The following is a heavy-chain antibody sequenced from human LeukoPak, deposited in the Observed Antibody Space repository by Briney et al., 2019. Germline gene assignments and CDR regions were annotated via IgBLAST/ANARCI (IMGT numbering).Heavy chain of an antibody. Sequence: GGSLRLSCTASGFTFSIYSMNWVRQAPGKGLEWVSSISSNGKYIYYADSVRARFTISRDNADNSLYLQRNSLRAEDTAVYYCAREKGYSGHYFYYGMDVWGQGTTVTVSS. D-gene: IGHD2-15*01. CDR2: ISSNGKYI. CDR3: AREKGYSGHYFYYGMDV. CDR1: GFTFSIYS. V-gene: IGHV3-21*01. J-gene: IGHJ6*02.